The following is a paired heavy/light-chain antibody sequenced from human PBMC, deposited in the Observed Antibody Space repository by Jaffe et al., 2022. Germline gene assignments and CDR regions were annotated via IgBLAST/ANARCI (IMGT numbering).Light chain of an antibody. CDR1: QNISTW. V-gene: IGKV1-5*03. CDR3: QQYSSYVIT. Sequence: DIQMTQSPSTLSASVGDRVTMTCRASQNISTWLAWYQQKSGEAPKLLIYKASTLDGGVPSRFSGSGSGTEFTLSISSLQPEDFATYYCQQYSSYVITFGQGTRLDIK. CDR2: KAS. J-gene: IGKJ5*01.
Heavy chain of an antibody. J-gene: IGHJ6*03. D-gene: IGHD2-15*01. CDR3: ARDHRGRWHKLMGSEYYYYHYMDV. Sequence: EVQLVESGGGLVQPGGSLRLSCAVSEFTLSDYAMNWVRQAPGKGLEWLAYISSSSNVIYYAHSVKGRFTISRDNVKNLVYLQLNTLKVEDTALYYCARDHRGRWHKLMGSEYYYYHYMDVWGKGTTVTVSS. CDR1: EFTLSDYA. V-gene: IGHV3-48*01. CDR2: ISSSSNVI.